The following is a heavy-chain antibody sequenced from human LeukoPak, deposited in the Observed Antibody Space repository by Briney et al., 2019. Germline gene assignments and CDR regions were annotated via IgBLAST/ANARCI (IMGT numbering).Heavy chain of an antibody. Sequence: GRSLRLSCAASGFTFDDYAMHWVRQAPGKGLEWVSGISWNSGSIGYADSVKGRFTISRDNAKNSLYLQMNSLRAEDTAVYYCARKGVTYYDLWSGPDLHYYFDYWGQGTLVTVSS. CDR3: ARKGVTYYDLWSGPDLHYYFDY. CDR1: GFTFDDYA. J-gene: IGHJ4*02. D-gene: IGHD3-3*01. V-gene: IGHV3-9*01. CDR2: ISWNSGSI.